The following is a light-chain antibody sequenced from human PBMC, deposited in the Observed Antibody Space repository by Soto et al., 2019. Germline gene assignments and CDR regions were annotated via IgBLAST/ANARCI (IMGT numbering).Light chain of an antibody. CDR2: DAS. Sequence: EIVLTQSPATLSLSPGETATLSCRASQSVSSYLAWYQHKPGQAPRLLIYDASNRATRIPARFSGSGSGTDFTLTISTLEPEDFAVYYCQQRSNWPLTFGGGTKVEIK. CDR3: QQRSNWPLT. J-gene: IGKJ4*01. V-gene: IGKV3-11*01. CDR1: QSVSSY.